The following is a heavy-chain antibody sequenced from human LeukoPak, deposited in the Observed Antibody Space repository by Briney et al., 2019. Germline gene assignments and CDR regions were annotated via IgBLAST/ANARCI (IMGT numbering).Heavy chain of an antibody. CDR1: GGSISSSDYY. CDR2: IYYSGST. Sequence: SQTLSLTCTVSGGSISSSDYYWNWLRQHPGKGLEWIGYIYYSGSTYYNPSLKSRVTISVDTSKNQLSLKLSSVTAADTAVYYCARADSGGYYCPYWGQGTLVTVSS. V-gene: IGHV4-31*03. D-gene: IGHD3-22*01. CDR3: ARADSGGYYCPY. J-gene: IGHJ4*02.